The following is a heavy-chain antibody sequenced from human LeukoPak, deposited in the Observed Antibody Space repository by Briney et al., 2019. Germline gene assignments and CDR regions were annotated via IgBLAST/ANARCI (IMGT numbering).Heavy chain of an antibody. CDR3: ARDGITMVRGVRTAFDI. D-gene: IGHD3-10*01. V-gene: IGHV3-53*01. Sequence: GGSLRLSCTVSGFTVSSNSMSWVRQAPGKGLEWVSFIYSGGNTHYSDSVKGRFTISRDNSKNTLYLQMNSLRAEDTAVYYCARDGITMVRGVRTAFDIWGQGTMVTVSS. J-gene: IGHJ3*02. CDR2: IYSGGNT. CDR1: GFTVSSNS.